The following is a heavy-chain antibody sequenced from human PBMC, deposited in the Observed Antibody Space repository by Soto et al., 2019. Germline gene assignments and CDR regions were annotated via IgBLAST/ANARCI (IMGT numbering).Heavy chain of an antibody. CDR1: GFTFSSYA. D-gene: IGHD4-17*01. CDR3: ASSRPIYGDYLDY. J-gene: IGHJ4*02. Sequence: QVQLVESGGGVVQPGRSLRLSCAASGFTFSSYAMHWVRQAPGKGLEWVAVTSYDGSNKYYADSVKGRFTISRDNSKNTLYLQMNSLRAEDTAVYYCASSRPIYGDYLDYWGQGTLVTVSS. V-gene: IGHV3-30-3*01. CDR2: TSYDGSNK.